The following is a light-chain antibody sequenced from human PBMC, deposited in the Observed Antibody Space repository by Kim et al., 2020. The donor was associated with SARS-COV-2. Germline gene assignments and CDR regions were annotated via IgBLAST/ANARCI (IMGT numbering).Light chain of an antibody. V-gene: IGLV1-40*01. J-gene: IGLJ3*02. Sequence: VPISCPGSSPNSEAGYDVPWYQQLPGPAPKLLIYGNSNRPSGVPDRFSGSKSGTSTSLAITGLQAEDEADYYCQSYDSSLSGWVFGGGTKLTVL. CDR1: SPNSEAGYD. CDR2: GNS. CDR3: QSYDSSLSGWV.